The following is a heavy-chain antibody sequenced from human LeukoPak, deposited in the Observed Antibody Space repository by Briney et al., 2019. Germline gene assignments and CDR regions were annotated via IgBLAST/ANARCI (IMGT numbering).Heavy chain of an antibody. CDR1: GFTFSSYT. D-gene: IGHD3-10*01. V-gene: IGHV3-21*01. CDR2: ISSKSAFT. CDR3: LSRSVLNDY. J-gene: IGHJ4*02. Sequence: AGGSLRLSCAASGFTFSSYTMNWVRQAPGKGLEWVSSISSKSAFTYYVDSVKGRFTISRDNAKNSLYLQMNSLRAEDTAVYYCLSRSVLNDYWGQGTLVTVSS.